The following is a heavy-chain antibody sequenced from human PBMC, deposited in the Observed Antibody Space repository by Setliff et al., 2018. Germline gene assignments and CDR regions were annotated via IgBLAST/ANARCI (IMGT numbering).Heavy chain of an antibody. V-gene: IGHV3-9*01. J-gene: IGHJ4*02. CDR2: ISWNSYHI. D-gene: IGHD1-1*01. Sequence: SLRLSCAASGFIFDEYAMHWVRQAPGKGLEWVSGISWNSYHIDYAGSVRGRFTISRDNAKNSLYLQMNSLTTEDTAFYYCVLSTTEGYWGQGTLVTVSS. CDR3: VLSTTEGY. CDR1: GFIFDEYA.